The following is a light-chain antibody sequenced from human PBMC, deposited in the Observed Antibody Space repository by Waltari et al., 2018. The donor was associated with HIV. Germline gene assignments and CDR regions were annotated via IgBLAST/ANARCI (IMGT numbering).Light chain of an antibody. CDR3: QYYGRSPPLT. J-gene: IGKJ4*01. CDR2: GAT. CDR1: QSVGTR. Sequence: EILMTQSPVTLSVSPGERATLSCRASQSVGTRIAWYQQKPAQAPRLLISGATSRATGVPDRFSGSGSGTEFTLTINSLQSEDFALYYCQYYGRSPPLTFGGGTKVEIK. V-gene: IGKV3-15*01.